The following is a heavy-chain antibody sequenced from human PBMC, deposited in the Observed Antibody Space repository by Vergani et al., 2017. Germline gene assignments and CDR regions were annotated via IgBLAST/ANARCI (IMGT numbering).Heavy chain of an antibody. CDR2: INHSGNP. V-gene: IGHV4-34*01. CDR3: ARRYSSGCLGY. J-gene: IGHJ4*02. Sequence: QVQLQQWGAGLLKPSETLSLTCAVYGGSFSGYYWSWIRQPPGKGLEWIGEINHSGNPNYNPSLKSRVTISVDTSKNQFSLKLSSVTAADTAVYYCARRYSSGCLGYWGQGTLVTVSS. D-gene: IGHD6-19*01. CDR1: GGSFSGYY.